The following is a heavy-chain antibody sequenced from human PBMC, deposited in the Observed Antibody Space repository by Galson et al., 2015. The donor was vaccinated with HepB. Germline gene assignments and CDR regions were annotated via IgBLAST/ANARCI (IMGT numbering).Heavy chain of an antibody. CDR2: IYDSGRS. J-gene: IGHJ4*02. V-gene: IGHV4-30-2*01. D-gene: IGHD3-3*01. CDR3: ARGRGSIFGVALYPPCLDY. CDR1: GGSLNSGGYS. Sequence: LSLTCAVSGGSLNSGGYSWAWIRQPLGKGLECVGYIYDSGRSKYNPSLNSRVTISGDTSRNQFSLKLTSVTASDTAVYYCARGRGSIFGVALYPPCLDYWGQGILVTVSS.